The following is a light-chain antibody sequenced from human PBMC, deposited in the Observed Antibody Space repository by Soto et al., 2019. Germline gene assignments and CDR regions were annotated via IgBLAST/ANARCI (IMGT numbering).Light chain of an antibody. J-gene: IGKJ4*01. CDR2: GAS. V-gene: IGKV3-20*01. CDR1: QSVITY. CDR3: QQYGRTPLT. Sequence: ESVLTQSPGTLSLSPGERATLSCRASQSVITYLAWYQQKPGQAPRLLIYGASSRATGIPDRFSGSGSGTDFTLTISRLEPEDVALYYCQQYGRTPLTFGGGTKVEIK.